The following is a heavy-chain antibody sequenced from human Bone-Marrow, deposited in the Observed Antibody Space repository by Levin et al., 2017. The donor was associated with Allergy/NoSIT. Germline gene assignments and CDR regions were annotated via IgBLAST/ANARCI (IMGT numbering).Heavy chain of an antibody. J-gene: IGHJ4*02. Sequence: LSLTCAASGFPFSSYWMHWVRQAPGKGLVWVSRINSDESSTSYADSVKGRFTISRDNAKNTLYLQMNSLRAEDTAVYYCARGERASGSYYNYWGQGTLVTVSS. CDR3: ARGERASGSYYNY. CDR2: INSDESST. D-gene: IGHD3-10*01. V-gene: IGHV3-74*01. CDR1: GFPFSSYW.